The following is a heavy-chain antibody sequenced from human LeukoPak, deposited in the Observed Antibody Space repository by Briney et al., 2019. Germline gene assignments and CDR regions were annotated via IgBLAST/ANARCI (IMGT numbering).Heavy chain of an antibody. CDR3: ARDLFYDYVWGSYRYFDY. D-gene: IGHD3-16*02. J-gene: IGHJ4*02. CDR1: GYTFTSYY. V-gene: IGHV1-46*01. Sequence: ASVKVSCKASGYTFTSYYMHWVRQAPGQGLEWMGIINPSGGSTSYAQKFQGRVTMTTDTSTSTAYMELRSLRSDDTAVYYCARDLFYDYVWGSYRYFDYWGQGTLVTVSS. CDR2: INPSGGST.